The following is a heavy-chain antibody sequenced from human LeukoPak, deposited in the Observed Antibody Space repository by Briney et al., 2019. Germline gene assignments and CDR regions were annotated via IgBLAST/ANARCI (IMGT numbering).Heavy chain of an antibody. V-gene: IGHV3-53*01. CDR1: GFIVSKHH. CDR3: VRADDGVDR. CDR2: IYSSGET. D-gene: IGHD1-14*01. J-gene: IGHJ4*02. Sequence: PGGSLRLSRAASGFIVSKHHMSWIRQAPGKGLEWVSLIYSSGETHHADSVKGRFTISRDTSKNTVHLQMNNLRAEDPDLYYRVRADDGVDRWGREDLVSVSS.